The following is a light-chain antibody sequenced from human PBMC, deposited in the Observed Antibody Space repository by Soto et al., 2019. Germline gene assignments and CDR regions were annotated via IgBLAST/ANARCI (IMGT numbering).Light chain of an antibody. CDR2: DAS. J-gene: IGKJ1*01. CDR3: QQYKDYTWT. Sequence: DIQMTQSPSTLSASVGDRVSITCRASQSVDRYLAWYQQKPGKAPHLLIYDASSLESGVPSRFSGSGSGTEFTLTISSLQPDDFTTFYCQQYKDYTWTFGQGTKVDSK. CDR1: QSVDRY. V-gene: IGKV1-5*01.